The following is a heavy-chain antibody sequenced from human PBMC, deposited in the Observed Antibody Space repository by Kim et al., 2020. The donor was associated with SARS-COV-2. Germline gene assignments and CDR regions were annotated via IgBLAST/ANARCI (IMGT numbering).Heavy chain of an antibody. J-gene: IGHJ6*02. Sequence: GESLRLSCAASGFTVSSNYMSWVRQAPGKGLEWVSVINIGGSAYYEDSVKGRFTISRDNSKNTVYLQMNSLRAEDTAVYYCARGGGVSLYYVIDVWGQGTTVSVSS. V-gene: IGHV3-53*01. CDR2: INIGGSA. D-gene: IGHD3-10*01. CDR3: ARGGGVSLYYVIDV. CDR1: GFTVSSNY.